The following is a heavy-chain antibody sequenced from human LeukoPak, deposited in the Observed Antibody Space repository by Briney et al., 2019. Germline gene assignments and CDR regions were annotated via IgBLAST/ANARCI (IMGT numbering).Heavy chain of an antibody. Sequence: PGGSLRLSCAASGFTFSSYGMHWVRQAPGKGLEWVAVIWYDGSNKYYADSVKGRLTISRDNAKNSLYLQVNSLRAEDTAVYYCARGLYDSSGPLDYWGQGTLVTVSS. CDR1: GFTFSSYG. D-gene: IGHD3-22*01. J-gene: IGHJ4*02. CDR3: ARGLYDSSGPLDY. CDR2: IWYDGSNK. V-gene: IGHV3-33*03.